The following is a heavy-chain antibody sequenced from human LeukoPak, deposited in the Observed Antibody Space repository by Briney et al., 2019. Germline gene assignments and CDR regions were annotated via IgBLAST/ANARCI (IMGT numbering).Heavy chain of an antibody. CDR2: INYGGST. J-gene: IGHJ4*02. CDR3: ARSSLTSLLASGSHLITECFDY. V-gene: IGHV4-34*01. Sequence: PSETLSLTCAVYGWSFSDYYWSWIRQPPGKGLEWIGEINYGGSTNYNPSLKSRVTISVDTSTNQFSLKLSSVTAADTAVYYCARSSLTSLLASGSHLITECFDYWGQGTLVTVSS. D-gene: IGHD2-21*02. CDR1: GWSFSDYY.